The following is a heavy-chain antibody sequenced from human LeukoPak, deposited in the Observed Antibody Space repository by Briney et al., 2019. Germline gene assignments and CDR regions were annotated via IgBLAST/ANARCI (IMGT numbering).Heavy chain of an antibody. J-gene: IGHJ4*02. CDR1: GYTFTGFY. CDR2: INPSGGST. Sequence: EASVKVSCKASGYTFTGFYMHWVRQAPGQGLEWMGIINPSGGSTSYAQKFQGRVTMTRDTSTSTVYMELSSLRSEDTAVYYCARGSRAGTVTTKGHFDYWGQGTLVTVSS. V-gene: IGHV1-46*01. D-gene: IGHD4-17*01. CDR3: ARGSRAGTVTTKGHFDY.